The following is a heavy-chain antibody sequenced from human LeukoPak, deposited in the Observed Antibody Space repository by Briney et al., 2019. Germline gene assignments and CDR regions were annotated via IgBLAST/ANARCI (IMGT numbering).Heavy chain of an antibody. CDR2: MWYDGTNK. Sequence: AGGSLRLSCAASGFTFTNSGIHWVRQAPGKGLEWVAVMWYDGTNKYYADSVKGRFTISRDNSKNTVSLQLNSLRAEDTAVYYCATTGGSWCDGSFDYWGQGTLVTVSS. CDR3: ATTGGSWCDGSFDY. V-gene: IGHV3-33*01. J-gene: IGHJ4*02. CDR1: GFTFTNSG. D-gene: IGHD6-13*01.